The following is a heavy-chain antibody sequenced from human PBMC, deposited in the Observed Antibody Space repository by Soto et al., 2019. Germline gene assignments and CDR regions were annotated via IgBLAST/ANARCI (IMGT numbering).Heavy chain of an antibody. CDR2: IYYSGST. D-gene: IGHD5-12*01. J-gene: IGHJ4*02. Sequence: QVQLQESGPGLVKPSQTLSLTCTVSGGSISSGDYYWSWIRQPPGKGLEWIGYIYYSGSTYYNPSLKSRVTIXEDXSXNQFSLKLSSVTAADTAVYYCARGSYGWLRSSTFDYWGQGTLVTVSS. CDR1: GGSISSGDYY. CDR3: ARGSYGWLRSSTFDY. V-gene: IGHV4-30-4*01.